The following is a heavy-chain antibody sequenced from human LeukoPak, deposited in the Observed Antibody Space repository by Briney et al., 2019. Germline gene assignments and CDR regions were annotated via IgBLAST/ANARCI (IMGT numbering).Heavy chain of an antibody. D-gene: IGHD1-26*01. V-gene: IGHV3-23*01. Sequence: GGSLRLSCAASGFTFSSYAMSWVRQAPGKGLEWVSAISGSGGSTYYADSVKGRFTISKDNSKNTLYLQMNSLRAEDTAVYYCAKDLVGATYYFDYWGQGTLVTVSS. CDR2: ISGSGGST. J-gene: IGHJ4*02. CDR3: AKDLVGATYYFDY. CDR1: GFTFSSYA.